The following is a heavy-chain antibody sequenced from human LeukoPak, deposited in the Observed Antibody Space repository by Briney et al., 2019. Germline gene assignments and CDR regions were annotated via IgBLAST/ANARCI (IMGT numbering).Heavy chain of an antibody. D-gene: IGHD3-22*01. J-gene: IGHJ4*02. CDR3: ARDRYYYDSSGYTYYFDY. CDR1: GFTFSSYG. CDR2: IRYDGSNK. V-gene: IGHV3-30*02. Sequence: PGGSLRLSCAASGFTFSSYGMHWVRQAPGKGLEWVAFIRYDGSNKYYADSVKGRFTISRDNSKNTLYLQMNSLRAEDTAVYYCARDRYYYDSSGYTYYFDYWGQGTLVTVSS.